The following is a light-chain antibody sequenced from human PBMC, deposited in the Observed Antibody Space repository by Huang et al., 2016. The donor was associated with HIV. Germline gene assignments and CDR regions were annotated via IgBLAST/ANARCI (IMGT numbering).Light chain of an antibody. Sequence: EVVMTQSPVTLSASPGERATLSCRARQSVNNKLAWFQQKPGQAPRRLIHDAAIRATGIPDRFSGSGSGTEFTLTISSLQSEDFAVYYCQQYNNWPPWTFGQGTKVEIK. V-gene: IGKV3-15*01. CDR1: QSVNNK. CDR2: DAA. CDR3: QQYNNWPPWT. J-gene: IGKJ1*01.